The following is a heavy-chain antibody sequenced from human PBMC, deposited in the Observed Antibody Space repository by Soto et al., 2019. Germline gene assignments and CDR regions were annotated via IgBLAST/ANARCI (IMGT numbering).Heavy chain of an antibody. D-gene: IGHD6-19*01. Sequence: QVQLVESGGGVVQPGRSLRLSCAASGFTFSSYGMHWVRQAPGKGLEWVAVISYDGSNKYYADSVKGRFTISRDNSKNTLYLQMNSLRAEDTAVYYCAKDEGAGTRLDYWGQGTLVTVSS. CDR2: ISYDGSNK. V-gene: IGHV3-30*18. J-gene: IGHJ4*02. CDR1: GFTFSSYG. CDR3: AKDEGAGTRLDY.